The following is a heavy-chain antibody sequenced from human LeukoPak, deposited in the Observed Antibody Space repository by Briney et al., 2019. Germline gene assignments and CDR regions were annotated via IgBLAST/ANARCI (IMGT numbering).Heavy chain of an antibody. CDR3: ARVVPAARCEDY. Sequence: SETLSLTCAVYGGSFSGYYWSWIRQPPGKGLEWIGEINHSGNTNYNPSLKSRVTISVDTSKNQFSLKLSSVTAADTAVYYCARVVPAARCEDYWGQGTLVTVSS. CDR2: INHSGNT. D-gene: IGHD2-2*01. V-gene: IGHV4-34*01. CDR1: GGSFSGYY. J-gene: IGHJ4*02.